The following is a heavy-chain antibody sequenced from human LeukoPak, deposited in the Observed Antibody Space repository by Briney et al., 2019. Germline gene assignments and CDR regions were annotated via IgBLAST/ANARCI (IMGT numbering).Heavy chain of an antibody. CDR3: ASLVVTDDWAFDI. D-gene: IGHD2-21*02. J-gene: IGHJ3*02. CDR1: GFAFSRYW. V-gene: IGHV3-74*01. CDR2: IYTDGTTK. Sequence: PGGSLRLSCAASGFAFSRYWMHWIRQAPGKGLVWVSAIYTDGTTKRYADSVKGRFTISRDNAKNTLYLQMNSLSVEGTAVYYCASLVVTDDWAFDIWGQGTMVTVSS.